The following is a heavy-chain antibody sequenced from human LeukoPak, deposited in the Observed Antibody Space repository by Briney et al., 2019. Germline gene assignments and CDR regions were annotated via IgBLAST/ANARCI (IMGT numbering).Heavy chain of an antibody. Sequence: GGSLRLSCAASGFTFSSYEMNWVRQAPGKGLEWVSYISSSGSTIYYADSVKGRFTISRDNAKNSLYLQMNSLRAEDTAVYYCAREYYYDSSGYTNYYYGMDAWGQGTTVTVSS. V-gene: IGHV3-48*03. CDR3: AREYYYDSSGYTNYYYGMDA. CDR1: GFTFSSYE. D-gene: IGHD3-22*01. J-gene: IGHJ6*02. CDR2: ISSSGSTI.